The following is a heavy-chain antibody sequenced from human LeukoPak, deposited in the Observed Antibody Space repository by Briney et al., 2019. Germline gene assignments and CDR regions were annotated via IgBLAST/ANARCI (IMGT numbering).Heavy chain of an antibody. V-gene: IGHV4-34*01. CDR3: ARGGGHTYGYPFDS. CDR1: GGSFSGYY. CDR2: ISHSGST. D-gene: IGHD5-18*01. J-gene: IGHJ4*02. Sequence: PSETLSLTCAVYGGSFSGYYWGWIRQPPGKGLEWIGEISHSGSTNYNPSLKSRVTISVDTSKNQFSLKLSSVTAADTAVYYCARGGGHTYGYPFDSWGQGTLVTVSS.